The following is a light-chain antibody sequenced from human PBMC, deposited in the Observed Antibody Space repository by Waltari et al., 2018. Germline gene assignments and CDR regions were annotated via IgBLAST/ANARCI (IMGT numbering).Light chain of an antibody. CDR3: QQYNNWPPGT. V-gene: IGKV3D-15*01. J-gene: IGKJ1*01. Sequence: ETVVTQSPGTLSVSPGERATLSCRTSPSIGSSLAWYQQKPGQSPRLLIYHASTRATGIPARFSGSGSEIEFTLTISSLQSEDSAVYYCQQYNNWPPGTFGQGTRVEV. CDR1: PSIGSS. CDR2: HAS.